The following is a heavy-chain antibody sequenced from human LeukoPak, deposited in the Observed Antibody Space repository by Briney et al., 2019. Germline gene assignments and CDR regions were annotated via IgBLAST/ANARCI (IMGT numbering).Heavy chain of an antibody. J-gene: IGHJ5*02. CDR1: GGSFSGYY. CDR2: XXHSGST. D-gene: IGHD2-15*01. CDR3: ARGKGYCSGGSCHNWLDP. Sequence: PSETLSLTCAVYGGSFSGYYWSWIRQPPGKGLXXXXXXXHSGSTNYNPSLKSRVTISVDTSKNQFSLKLSSVTAADTAVYYCARGKGYCSGGSCHNWLDPWGQGTLVTVSS. V-gene: IGHV4-34*01.